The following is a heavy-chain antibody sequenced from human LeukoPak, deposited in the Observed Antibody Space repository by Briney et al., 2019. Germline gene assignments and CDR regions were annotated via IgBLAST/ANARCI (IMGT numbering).Heavy chain of an antibody. D-gene: IGHD3-22*01. V-gene: IGHV3-23*01. CDR3: AKWLVVNAYYFDY. CDR2: IGSNGDST. CDR1: GFTFSSYA. Sequence: PGGSLRLSCAASGFTFSSYAMNWVRQAPGKGLEWLSAIGSNGDSTFYADSVKGRFTISRDNSKNTLYLQMNSLRAEDTAVYYCAKWLVVNAYYFDYWGQGTLVTVSS. J-gene: IGHJ4*02.